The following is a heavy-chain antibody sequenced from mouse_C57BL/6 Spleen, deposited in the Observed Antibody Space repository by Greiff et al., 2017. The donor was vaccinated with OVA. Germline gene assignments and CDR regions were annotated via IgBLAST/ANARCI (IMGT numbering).Heavy chain of an antibody. D-gene: IGHD1-1*01. CDR2: IWRGGST. Sequence: QVQLKESGPGLVRPSQSLSITCTVSGFSLTSYGVHWVRQSPGKGLEWLGVIWRGGSTDYNAAFMSRLSITKDNSKSQVFFKMNSLQADDTAIYYCAKGYYGSSPMDAMDYWGQGTSVTVSS. J-gene: IGHJ4*01. CDR3: AKGYYGSSPMDAMDY. CDR1: GFSLTSYG. V-gene: IGHV2-5*01.